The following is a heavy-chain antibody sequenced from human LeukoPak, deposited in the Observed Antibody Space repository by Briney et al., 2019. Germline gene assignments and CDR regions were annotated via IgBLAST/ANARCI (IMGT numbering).Heavy chain of an antibody. V-gene: IGHV1-46*01. CDR1: GYTFTSYY. CDR3: ARDYDTTSDKGGFDS. CDR2: INPSGGST. Sequence: ASVKVSCKASGYTFTSYYMHWVRQAPGQGLEWMGIINPSGGSTSYAQKFQDRVAMTRDTSTSTVYMQLSSLRSEDTAVYYCARDYDTTSDKGGFDSWGQGTLVTVSS. D-gene: IGHD1-1*01. J-gene: IGHJ4*02.